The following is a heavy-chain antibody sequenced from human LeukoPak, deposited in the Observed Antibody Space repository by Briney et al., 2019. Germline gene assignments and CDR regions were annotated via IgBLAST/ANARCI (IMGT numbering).Heavy chain of an antibody. CDR1: GGSISTYY. D-gene: IGHD6-13*01. Sequence: SETLSLTCIVSGGSISTYYWSWIRQPPGKGLEWIGYIYYSGSTNYNPSLKSRVTISVETSKNQFSLKLSSVIAAYTAVYYCARVRYSSSTRYFDYWGQGTLVTVSS. J-gene: IGHJ4*02. CDR2: IYYSGST. V-gene: IGHV4-59*01. CDR3: ARVRYSSSTRYFDY.